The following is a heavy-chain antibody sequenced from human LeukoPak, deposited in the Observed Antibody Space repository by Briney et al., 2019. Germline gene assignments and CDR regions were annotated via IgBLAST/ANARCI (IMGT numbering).Heavy chain of an antibody. CDR1: GFTFSNFN. Sequence: GGSLRLSCAASGFTFSNFNMNWVRQAPGKGLEWVSSISSSGSYIYYADSVKGRFTISRDNAKNSLYLQMNSLRAEDTAVYYCARDRTYQFDQWGRGTLVTVSS. D-gene: IGHD2-2*01. CDR2: ISSSGSYI. V-gene: IGHV3-21*01. CDR3: ARDRTYQFDQ. J-gene: IGHJ4*02.